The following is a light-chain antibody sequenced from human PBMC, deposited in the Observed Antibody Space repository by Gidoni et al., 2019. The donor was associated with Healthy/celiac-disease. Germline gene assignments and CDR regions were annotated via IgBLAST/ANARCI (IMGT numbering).Light chain of an antibody. J-gene: IGLJ2*01. CDR1: SLRSYY. V-gene: IGLV3-19*01. CDR3: NSRDSSGNHLEV. Sequence: SSELTQDPAVSVALGQTVRITCQGDSLRSYYASWYQQKPGPATVLVIYGKNNRPSGIPDRFSGSSSGNTASLTITGAQAEDEADYYCNSRDSSGNHLEVFGGGTKLTVL. CDR2: GKN.